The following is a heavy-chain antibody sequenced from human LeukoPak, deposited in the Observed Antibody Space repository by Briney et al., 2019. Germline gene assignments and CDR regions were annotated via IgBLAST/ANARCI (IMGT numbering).Heavy chain of an antibody. V-gene: IGHV3-23*01. CDR3: ARVASRAAAGPNWFDP. Sequence: GGSLRLSCAASGFTSSSYALNWVRQAPGKGLEWVATVSGSGDRMYHADSVKGRFTISRDNSKNTLYLQTNSLRAEDTAVYYCARVASRAAAGPNWFDPWGQGTLVTVSS. CDR2: VSGSGDRM. J-gene: IGHJ5*02. D-gene: IGHD6-13*01. CDR1: GFTSSSYA.